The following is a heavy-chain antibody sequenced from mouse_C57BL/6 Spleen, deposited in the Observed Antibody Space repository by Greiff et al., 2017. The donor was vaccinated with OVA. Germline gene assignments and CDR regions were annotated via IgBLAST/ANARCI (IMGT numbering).Heavy chain of an antibody. D-gene: IGHD1-1*01. CDR2: INPGSGGT. V-gene: IGHV1-54*01. J-gene: IGHJ1*03. CDR3: ARNYYYGSSWYFDV. CDR1: GYAFTNYL. Sequence: QVQLQQSGAELVRPGTSVKVSSKASGYAFTNYLIEWVKQRPGQGLEWIGVINPGSGGTNYNEKFKGKATLTADKSSSTAYMQLSSLTSEDSAVYFCARNYYYGSSWYFDVWGTGTTVTVSS.